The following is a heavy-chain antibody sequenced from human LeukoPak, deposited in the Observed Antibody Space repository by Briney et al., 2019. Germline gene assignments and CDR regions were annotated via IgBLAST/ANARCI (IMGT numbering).Heavy chain of an antibody. V-gene: IGHV3-66*01. Sequence: GGSLRLSCAASGFTVSSNYMSWVRQAPGKGLEWVSVIYSGGSTYYADSVKGRFTISRDNSKNTLYLQMNSLRAEDTAVYYCARDLYGYSSLSMDYWGQGTLVTVSS. D-gene: IGHD6-6*01. CDR2: IYSGGST. CDR1: GFTVSSNY. CDR3: ARDLYGYSSLSMDY. J-gene: IGHJ4*02.